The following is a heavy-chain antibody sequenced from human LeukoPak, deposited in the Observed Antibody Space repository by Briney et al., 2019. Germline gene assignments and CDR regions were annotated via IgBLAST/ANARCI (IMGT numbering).Heavy chain of an antibody. Sequence: PGGSLRLSCAASGFKFADYAMHWVRQIPGGGLEWVSLTSGDGGTTYFAASVKGRFTISRDNSKNSLYLQMNSLRTEDTAFYYCAKDMVWGWFFDLWGRGTLVTVSS. J-gene: IGHJ2*01. CDR1: GFKFADYA. D-gene: IGHD7-27*01. V-gene: IGHV3-43*02. CDR3: AKDMVWGWFFDL. CDR2: TSGDGGTT.